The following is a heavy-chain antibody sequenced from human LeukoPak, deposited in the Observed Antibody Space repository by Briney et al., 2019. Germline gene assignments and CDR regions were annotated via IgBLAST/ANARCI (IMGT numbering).Heavy chain of an antibody. D-gene: IGHD5-12*01. Sequence: GGSLRLSCAASGFTFSSYAMSWVRQAPGKGLEWVSAISGSGGSTYYADSVKGRFTISRDNSKNTLYLQMNSLRAEGTAVYYCAKDLYGYVSNWFDPWGQGTLVTVSS. CDR2: ISGSGGST. V-gene: IGHV3-23*01. CDR1: GFTFSSYA. J-gene: IGHJ5*02. CDR3: AKDLYGYVSNWFDP.